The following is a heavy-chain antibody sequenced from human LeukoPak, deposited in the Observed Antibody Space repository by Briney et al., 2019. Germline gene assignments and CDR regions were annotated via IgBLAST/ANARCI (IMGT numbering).Heavy chain of an antibody. CDR3: ARAKSWNRYHFDY. CDR1: GYTFTSYD. D-gene: IGHD3-16*02. CDR2: MNPNSGNT. V-gene: IGHV1-8*01. J-gene: IGHJ4*02. Sequence: ASVKVSCKASGYTFTSYDINWVRQATGQGLEWMGWMNPNSGNTGYAQKFQGRVTMTRNTSISTAYMELSSLRSEDTAVYYCARAKSWNRYHFDYWGQGTLVTVSS.